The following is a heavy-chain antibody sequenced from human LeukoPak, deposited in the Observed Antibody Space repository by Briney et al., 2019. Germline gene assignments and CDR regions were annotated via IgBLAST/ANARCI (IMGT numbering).Heavy chain of an antibody. V-gene: IGHV4-39*01. CDR3: ARHVQDLGIKV. J-gene: IGHJ6*02. CDR2: IYRRGST. Sequence: PSETLSLTCTVSGGSIRSGDYYWSWIRQSPGKGLEWIGSIYRRGSTSYNPSLKSRVTVSEDMSKNHFSLRLSSVTAADTAVYYCARHVQDLGIKVWGQGTTVTVSS. CDR1: GGSIRSGDYY.